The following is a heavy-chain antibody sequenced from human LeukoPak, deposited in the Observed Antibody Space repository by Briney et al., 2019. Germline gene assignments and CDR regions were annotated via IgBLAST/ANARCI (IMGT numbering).Heavy chain of an antibody. CDR1: GYTFTRYD. V-gene: IGHV1-8*01. Sequence: GASVKVSCKASGYTFTRYDINWVRQATGQGLEWMGWMNPNSGNTGYAQKFQGRVTMTRNTSISTAYMELSSLRSEDTAVYYCARVLDPNYGMDVWGQGTTVTVSS. D-gene: IGHD1-1*01. CDR2: MNPNSGNT. CDR3: ARVLDPNYGMDV. J-gene: IGHJ6*02.